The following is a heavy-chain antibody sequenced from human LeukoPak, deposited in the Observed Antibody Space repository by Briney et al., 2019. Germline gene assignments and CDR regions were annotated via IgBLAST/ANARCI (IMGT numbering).Heavy chain of an antibody. V-gene: IGHV7-4-1*02. D-gene: IGHD3-22*01. CDR3: ARVSDSSGYQYYYGMDV. CDR1: GYTFTSYA. Sequence: ASVKVSCKASGYTFTSYAMNWVRQAPGQGLEWMGWINTNTGNPTYAQGFTGRFVFSLDTSVSTAYLQISSLMAEDTAVYYCARVSDSSGYQYYYGMDVWGQGTTVTVSS. CDR2: INTNTGNP. J-gene: IGHJ6*02.